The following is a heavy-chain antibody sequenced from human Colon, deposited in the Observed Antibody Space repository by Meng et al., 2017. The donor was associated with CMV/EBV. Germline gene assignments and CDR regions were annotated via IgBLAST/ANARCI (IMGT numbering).Heavy chain of an antibody. J-gene: IGHJ4*02. Sequence: GGSLRLSCAASGFTFNAYAMSWVRQVPGKGLQWVAAISSSSGRSYYADSVKGRFTISRDNSKNTLYLQMNSLRAEDTAVYYCAKEYCTSTSCNFDYWGQGTLVTVSS. CDR1: GFTFNAYA. V-gene: IGHV3-23*01. CDR2: ISSSSGRS. D-gene: IGHD2-2*01. CDR3: AKEYCTSTSCNFDY.